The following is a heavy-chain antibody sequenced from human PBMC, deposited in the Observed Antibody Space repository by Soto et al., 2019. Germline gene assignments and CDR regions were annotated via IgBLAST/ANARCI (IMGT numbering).Heavy chain of an antibody. J-gene: IGHJ6*02. D-gene: IGHD2-2*01. CDR2: IIPIPGTA. CDR3: ARSQGSSTSLEIYYYYYYGMAV. Sequence: QVQLVQSGAEVKKPGSSVKVSCKASGGTFSSYAISWVRQAPGQGLEWMGGIIPIPGTANYAQKFQGRVTITADESTSTAYMELSSLRSEDTAVYYCARSQGSSTSLEIYYYYYYGMAVLGQGTTVTVSS. V-gene: IGHV1-69*01. CDR1: GGTFSSYA.